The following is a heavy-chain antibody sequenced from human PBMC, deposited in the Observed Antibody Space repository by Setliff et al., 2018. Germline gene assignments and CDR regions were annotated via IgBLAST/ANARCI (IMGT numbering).Heavy chain of an antibody. CDR1: GGTFRSYG. D-gene: IGHD3-10*01. Sequence: GASVKVSCKASGGTFRSYGISWVRQAPGQGLEWMGGTIPSFGSTNYAQKFQDRVTIITDESTTTAYMELSSLRSEDSAVYYCARASRFGTIVYKGDYYMDVWGKGTTVTVSS. CDR3: ARASRFGTIVYKGDYYMDV. V-gene: IGHV1-69*05. CDR2: TIPSFGST. J-gene: IGHJ6*03.